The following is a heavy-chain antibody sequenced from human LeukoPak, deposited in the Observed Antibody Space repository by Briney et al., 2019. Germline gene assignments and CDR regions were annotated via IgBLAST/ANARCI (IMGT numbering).Heavy chain of an antibody. J-gene: IGHJ4*02. V-gene: IGHV4-39*07. CDR3: AREDYFYAESEGQIRSPSDYYGSGSFDY. Sequence: PSETLSLTCTVSGGSISSSSYYWGWIRQPPGKGLEWIGSIYYSGSTYYHPSLKSRVTISVDTSKNQFSLKLSSVTAADTAVYYCAREDYFYAESEGQIRSPSDYYGSGSFDYWGQGTLVTVSS. D-gene: IGHD3-10*01. CDR2: IYYSGST. CDR1: GGSISSSSYY.